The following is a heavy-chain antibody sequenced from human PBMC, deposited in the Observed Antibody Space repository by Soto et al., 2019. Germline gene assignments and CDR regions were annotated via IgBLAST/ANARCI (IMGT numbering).Heavy chain of an antibody. V-gene: IGHV4-59*01. CDR2: VYNSGRGST. J-gene: IGHJ4*02. CDR3: ARGNDCGDKD. Sequence: QVQLQESGPGLVKPSETLSLTCIVSGGSISSYYCTWIRQPPGQGLEWIGYVYNSGRGSTNINPSLKSRVTLSADTSKNQVSLKLRSVTAADTAGYYCARGNDCGDKDWGQGTLVTVSS. D-gene: IGHD4-17*01. CDR1: GGSISSYY.